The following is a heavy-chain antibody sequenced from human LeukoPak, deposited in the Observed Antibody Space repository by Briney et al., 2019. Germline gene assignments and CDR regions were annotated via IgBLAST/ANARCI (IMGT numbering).Heavy chain of an antibody. V-gene: IGHV4-34*01. CDR2: INHSGST. CDR1: GGSFSGYY. CDR3: ARIVGSTRVHGWFDP. Sequence: SETLSLTCAVYGGSFSGYYWNWIRQPPGKGLEWIGEINHSGSTNYNPSLKSRVTISVDTSKNQFSLKMSSVTAADTAVYYCARIVGSTRVHGWFDPWGQGTLVTVSS. D-gene: IGHD2-2*01. J-gene: IGHJ5*02.